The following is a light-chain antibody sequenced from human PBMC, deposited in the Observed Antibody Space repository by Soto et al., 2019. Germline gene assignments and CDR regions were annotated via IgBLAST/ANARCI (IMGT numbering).Light chain of an antibody. CDR2: EVS. CDR3: CSYAGGYTHV. J-gene: IGLJ1*01. V-gene: IGLV2-14*01. CDR1: SSDVGNYKY. Sequence: QSVLTQPASVSGSPGQSITISCTGTSSDVGNYKYVSWYQQHPGKAPKLMIYEVSNRPSGVSNRFSGSKSGNTASLTISGLQAEDEADYYCCSYAGGYTHVFGTGTKVTVL.